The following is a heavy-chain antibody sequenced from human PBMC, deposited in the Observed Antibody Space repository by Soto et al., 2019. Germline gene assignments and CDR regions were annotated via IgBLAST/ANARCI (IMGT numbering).Heavy chain of an antibody. CDR2: IIANYGTT. CDR1: GGTFSSYA. J-gene: IGHJ6*02. V-gene: IGHV1-69*05. CDR3: ARERDSSSSIFYYYYGMDV. Sequence: SVKVSCKASGGTFSSYAISWVRQAPGQGLEWMGGIIANYGTTNYAQKLQGRVTMTTDTSTSTAYMELRSLRSDDTAVYYCARERDSSSSIFYYYYGMDVWGQGTTVTVSS. D-gene: IGHD6-6*01.